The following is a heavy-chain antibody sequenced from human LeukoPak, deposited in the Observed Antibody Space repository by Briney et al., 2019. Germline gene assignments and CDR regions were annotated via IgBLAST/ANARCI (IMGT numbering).Heavy chain of an antibody. J-gene: IGHJ4*02. CDR1: GFTFTYYG. CDR3: AREFSGSNYGFPFDY. Sequence: GGSLRLSCGASGFTFTYYGMHWVRQAPGKGLEWVTFVRSDGSDKYYADSVKGRFTISRDNAKNSLYLQMNSLRAEDTAVYYCAREFSGSNYGFPFDYWGQGTLVTVSS. D-gene: IGHD1-26*01. V-gene: IGHV3-30*02. CDR2: VRSDGSDK.